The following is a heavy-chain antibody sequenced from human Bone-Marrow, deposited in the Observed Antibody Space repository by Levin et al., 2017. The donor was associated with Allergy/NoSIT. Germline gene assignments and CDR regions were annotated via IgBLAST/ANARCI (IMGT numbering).Heavy chain of an antibody. J-gene: IGHJ6*02. CDR2: ISRDSNNI. D-gene: IGHD5-18*01. Sequence: GESLKISCAASGFTFTTYKMNWVRQAPGKGLEWISSISRDSNNIYYADSLKGRFTVSRDNGKGLLYLQLNSLRVEDTAVYYCARVMDTAMVTDYGMDVWGQGTTVTVSS. CDR3: ARVMDTAMVTDYGMDV. CDR1: GFTFTTYK. V-gene: IGHV3-21*04.